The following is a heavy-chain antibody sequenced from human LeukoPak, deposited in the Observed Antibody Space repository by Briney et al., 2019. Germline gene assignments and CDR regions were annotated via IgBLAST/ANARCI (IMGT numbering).Heavy chain of an antibody. D-gene: IGHD3-22*01. CDR2: IKQDGSEK. J-gene: IGHJ3*02. CDR3: VRDHHRRLYDSQARDTFDI. CDR1: GFTFSSYW. Sequence: GGSLRLSCAASGFTFSSYWMSWVRQAPGKGLEWVANIKQDGSEKYYVDSVKGRFTISRDNAKNSLYLQMSSLRAEDTAVYYCVRDHHRRLYDSQARDTFDIWGQGTMVTVSS. V-gene: IGHV3-7*01.